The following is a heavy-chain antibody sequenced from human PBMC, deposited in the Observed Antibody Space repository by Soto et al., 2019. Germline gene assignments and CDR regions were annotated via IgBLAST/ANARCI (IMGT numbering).Heavy chain of an antibody. CDR2: INHRGST. J-gene: IGHJ4*02. V-gene: IGHV4-34*01. CDR1: GGSFSGYY. D-gene: IGHD7-27*01. CDR3: ARHSDLTGVDY. Sequence: QVQLQQWGAGLLKPSETLSLTCAVYGGSFSGYYWSWIRQPPGKGLEWIGAINHRGSTNYNPSLKSRVTISVDTSKNQFSLKLSSVTAADTAVYYCARHSDLTGVDYWGQGTLVTVSS.